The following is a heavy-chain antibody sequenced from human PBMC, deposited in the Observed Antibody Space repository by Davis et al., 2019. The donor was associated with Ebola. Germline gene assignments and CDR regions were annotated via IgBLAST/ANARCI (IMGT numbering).Heavy chain of an antibody. CDR2: LGLSADT. Sequence: GESLKISCAASGFVFSSYVMSWVRRAPGKGLEWVSTLGLSADTYYADSLKGRFTISRDNAKNSLYLQINSLRPEDTAVYHCARGGYYDSSGYSHVAFDIWGQGTMVTVSS. V-gene: IGHV3-21*01. CDR3: ARGGYYDSSGYSHVAFDI. D-gene: IGHD3-22*01. CDR1: GFVFSSYV. J-gene: IGHJ3*02.